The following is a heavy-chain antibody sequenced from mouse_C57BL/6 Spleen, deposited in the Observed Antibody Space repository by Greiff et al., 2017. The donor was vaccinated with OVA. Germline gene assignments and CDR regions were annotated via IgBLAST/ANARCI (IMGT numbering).Heavy chain of an antibody. CDR2: ISNGGGST. V-gene: IGHV5-12*01. CDR3: ARPETAQAPFAY. CDR1: GFTFSDYY. J-gene: IGHJ3*01. D-gene: IGHD3-2*02. Sequence: DVMLVESGGGLVQPGGSLKLSCAASGFTFSDYYMYWVRQTPEKRLEWVAYISNGGGSTYYPDTVKGRFTISRDNAKNTLYLQMSRLKSEDTAMYYCARPETAQAPFAYWGQGTLVTVSA.